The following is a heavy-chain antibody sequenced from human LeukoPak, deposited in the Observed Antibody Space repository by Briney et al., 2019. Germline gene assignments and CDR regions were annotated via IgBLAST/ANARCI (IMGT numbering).Heavy chain of an antibody. J-gene: IGHJ4*02. V-gene: IGHV3-21*01. D-gene: IGHD4-17*01. CDR1: GFTFSIYS. CDR3: ARNRAPSTVTTPSFDY. CDR2: ISSSSSYI. Sequence: GGSLRLSCAASGFTFSIYSMNWVRQAPGKGLEWVSSISSSSSYIYYADSVKGRFTISRDNAKNSLYLQMNSLRAEDTAVYYCARNRAPSTVTTPSFDYWGQGTLVTVSS.